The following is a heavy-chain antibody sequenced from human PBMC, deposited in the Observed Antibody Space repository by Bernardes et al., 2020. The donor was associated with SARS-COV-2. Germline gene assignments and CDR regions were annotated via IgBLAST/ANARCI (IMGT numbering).Heavy chain of an antibody. D-gene: IGHD5-18*01. CDR2: VDPDGTTT. V-gene: IGHV3-74*03. CDR3: TRGPIGGTPMTQVDRRFDP. J-gene: IGHJ5*02. CDR1: GFTFSSYW. Sequence: GGSLSLSCAASGFTFSSYWMHWVRQPPGKGLVWVSRVDPDGTTTTYADSVKGRFTVSRDNAKNKLFLQMNSLTPEDTAVYYCTRGPIGGTPMTQVDRRFDPWGQGTLVTVFS.